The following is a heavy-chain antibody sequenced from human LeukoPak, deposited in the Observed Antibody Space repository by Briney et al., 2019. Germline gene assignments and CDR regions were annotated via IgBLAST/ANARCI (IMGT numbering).Heavy chain of an antibody. CDR1: GGTFSNYA. CDR2: IIPILGIA. J-gene: IGHJ6*03. Sequence: SVKVSCKASGGTFSNYAISWVRQAPGQGLEWMGRIIPILGIANYAQKFQGRVTITADKSTSTAYMELSSLRSEDTAVYYCASNRDPLNYDFWSGRSHYYMDVRGKGTTVTVSS. V-gene: IGHV1-69*04. D-gene: IGHD3-3*01. CDR3: ASNRDPLNYDFWSGRSHYYMDV.